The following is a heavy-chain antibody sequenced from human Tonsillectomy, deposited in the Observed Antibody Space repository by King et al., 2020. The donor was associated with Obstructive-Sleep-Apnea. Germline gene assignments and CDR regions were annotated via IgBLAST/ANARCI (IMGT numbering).Heavy chain of an antibody. Sequence: VQLQESGPGLVKPSETLSLTCTVSGGSISSYYWSWIRQPPGKGLEWIGYIYYSGSTNYNPSLKSRVTISVDTSKNQYSLKLSSVTAADTAVYYWARGDWNDGGYFSYWGQGTLVTVSS. CDR2: IYYSGST. CDR3: ARGDWNDGGYFSY. V-gene: IGHV4-59*01. D-gene: IGHD1-1*01. J-gene: IGHJ4*02. CDR1: GGSISSYY.